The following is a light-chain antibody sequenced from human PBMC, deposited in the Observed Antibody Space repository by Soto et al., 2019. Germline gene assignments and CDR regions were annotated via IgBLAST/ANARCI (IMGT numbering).Light chain of an antibody. J-gene: IGKJ1*01. CDR1: QSVSSSC. V-gene: IGKV3-20*01. CDR3: QQYGSSRT. CDR2: GAS. Sequence: EIVLTQSPGTLSLSPGERATLSCRASQSVSSSCLAWYQQKPGQAPRLLIYGASSRAPGIPDRFSGSGSGTDFTLTISRLEPEDFAVYYCQQYGSSRTFGQGTKV.